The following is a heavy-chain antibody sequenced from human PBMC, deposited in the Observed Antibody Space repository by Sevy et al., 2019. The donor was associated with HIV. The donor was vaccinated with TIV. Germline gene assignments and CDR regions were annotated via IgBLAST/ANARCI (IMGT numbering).Heavy chain of an antibody. V-gene: IGHV3-7*01. D-gene: IGHD4-4*01. J-gene: IGHJ4*02. Sequence: GGSLRLSCAASGFNFNNHWMSWVRQAPEKGLEWVANIKQDGSEKYYVDSLKGRFTISRDKANNSLSLKIDGLRAEDTAVYYCARLPTGLQSFNYLLSTYFDSWGQGTLVTVSS. CDR1: GFNFNNHW. CDR2: IKQDGSEK. CDR3: ARLPTGLQSFNYLLSTYFDS.